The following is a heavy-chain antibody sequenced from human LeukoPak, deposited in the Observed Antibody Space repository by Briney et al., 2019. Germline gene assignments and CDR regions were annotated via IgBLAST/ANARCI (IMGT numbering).Heavy chain of an antibody. V-gene: IGHV3-30-3*01. CDR1: GFTFSSYA. D-gene: IGHD2-15*01. CDR2: ISYDESNK. CDR3: ARDCSGGSCYSGIDY. J-gene: IGHJ4*02. Sequence: PGRSLRLSCAASGFTFSSYAMHWVRQAPGKGLEWVAVISYDESNKYYADSVKGRFTISRDNSKNTLYLQMNSLRAEDTAVYYCARDCSGGSCYSGIDYWGQGTLVTVSS.